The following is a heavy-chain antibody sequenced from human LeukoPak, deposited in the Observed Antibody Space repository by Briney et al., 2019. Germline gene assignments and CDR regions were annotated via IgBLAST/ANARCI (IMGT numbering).Heavy chain of an antibody. V-gene: IGHV3-49*04. Sequence: GGSLRLSCTASGFTFGYHAINWVRQAPGRGLEWVGFIRSQAYSGTTEYATSVKDRFTISRDDSKSIAYQQMNSLKTEDTAVYYCTRDIVSISQPYYFDYWGQGTLVTVSS. CDR3: TRDIVSISQPYYFDY. D-gene: IGHD2-2*01. CDR2: IRSQAYSGTT. J-gene: IGHJ4*02. CDR1: GFTFGYHA.